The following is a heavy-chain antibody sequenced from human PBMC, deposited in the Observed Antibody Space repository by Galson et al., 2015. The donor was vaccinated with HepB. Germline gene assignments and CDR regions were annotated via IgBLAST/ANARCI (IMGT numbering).Heavy chain of an antibody. CDR2: ISSSSYI. D-gene: IGHD2-2*02. J-gene: IGHJ4*02. CDR3: ARSRDIVVVPAAIPFDY. CDR1: GFTFSSYS. V-gene: IGHV3-21*01. Sequence: SLRLSCAASGFTFSSYSMNWVRQAPGKGLEWVSSISSSSYIYYADSVKGRFTISRDNAKNSLYLQMNSLRAEDTAVYYCARSRDIVVVPAAIPFDYWGQGTLVTVSS.